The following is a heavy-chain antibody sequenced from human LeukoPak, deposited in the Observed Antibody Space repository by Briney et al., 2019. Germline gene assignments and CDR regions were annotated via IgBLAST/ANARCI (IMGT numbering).Heavy chain of an antibody. CDR2: IKSKTDGGTS. V-gene: IGHV3-15*01. CDR1: GLTFTNAW. CDR3: AREGAYYNNLTGYFTPRLDNWFDP. J-gene: IGHJ5*02. Sequence: GGSLRLSCATSGLTFTNAWMSWFRQAPGKGLEWVGRIKSKTDGGTSDYADSVKGRFTISRDNSKNTLYLQMNSLRAEDTAVYYCAREGAYYNNLTGYFTPRLDNWFDPWGQGTLVTVSS. D-gene: IGHD3-9*01.